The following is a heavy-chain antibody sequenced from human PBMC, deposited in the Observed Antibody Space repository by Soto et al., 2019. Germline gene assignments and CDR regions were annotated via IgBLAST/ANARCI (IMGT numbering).Heavy chain of an antibody. Sequence: QVQLQESRPRLMKPSETLSLTCTVSGASISNHYCQWFRQPPGKGLEWIGYIHNTGGTNYNPSLKRAVTSCLETSKSQCSRRLTSVAGADTAVYYCATGGGWLTEYRGQGIRVNVSS. CDR2: IHNTGGT. V-gene: IGHV4-59*11. J-gene: IGHJ4*02. CDR1: GASISNHY. CDR3: ATGGGWLTEY. D-gene: IGHD6-19*01.